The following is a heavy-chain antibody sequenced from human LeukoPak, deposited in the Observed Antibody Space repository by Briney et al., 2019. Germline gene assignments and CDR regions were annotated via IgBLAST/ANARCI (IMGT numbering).Heavy chain of an antibody. CDR2: IYSGGST. D-gene: IGHD3-10*01. V-gene: IGHV3-66*01. CDR1: GFTVSINY. CDR3: ARVRKPPLPDY. J-gene: IGHJ4*02. Sequence: GGSLRLSWAASGFTVSINYMSWVRQAPGKWLEWVSVIYSGGSTYYADSVKGSFTISRDNTKNTLFLQMNSLRAEDTGVYYCARVRKPPLPDYWGQGTLVTVSS.